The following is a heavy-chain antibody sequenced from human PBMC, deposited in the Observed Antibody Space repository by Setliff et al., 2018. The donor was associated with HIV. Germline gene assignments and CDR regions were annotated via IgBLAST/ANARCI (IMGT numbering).Heavy chain of an antibody. CDR2: IYLGETT. CDR3: ARCSVGWSREENPRPDGAFHI. J-gene: IGHJ3*02. V-gene: IGHV4-59*08. Sequence: SETLSLTCTVSSGYMSGHFWTWVRQTPGEGLEWIGNIYLGETTNYNPSLKSRATISLDTSKRQFSLHLTSVTAADTAVYYCARCSVGWSREENPRPDGAFHIWGQGTMVTVSS. D-gene: IGHD3-3*01. CDR1: SGYMSGHF.